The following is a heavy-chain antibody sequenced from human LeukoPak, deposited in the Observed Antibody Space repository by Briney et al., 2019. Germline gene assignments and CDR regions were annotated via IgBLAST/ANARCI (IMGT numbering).Heavy chain of an antibody. V-gene: IGHV3-23*01. Sequence: GGSLRLSCVASGFTFSSYAMSWVRQPPGKGLEWVSSLGGINGYTYYADSVKGRFSISRDNSKNTLYLQMNSLRAEDTALYYCAKVPSGCYACGFDFWGQGTLVTVSS. J-gene: IGHJ4*02. CDR1: GFTFSSYA. D-gene: IGHD2-2*01. CDR2: LGGINGYT. CDR3: AKVPSGCYACGFDF.